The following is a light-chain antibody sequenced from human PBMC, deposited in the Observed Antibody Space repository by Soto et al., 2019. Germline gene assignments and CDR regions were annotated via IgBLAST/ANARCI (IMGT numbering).Light chain of an antibody. CDR1: QSISSW. Sequence: DIQMTQSPSTLSASVGDRVTITCRASQSISSWLAWYQQKPGKAPKLLIYKASSLESGVPSRFRGSGSGTEFTLTISRLQPDDFETYYCQQYHSYSLTFGQGTKVDIK. CDR2: KAS. J-gene: IGKJ1*01. CDR3: QQYHSYSLT. V-gene: IGKV1-5*03.